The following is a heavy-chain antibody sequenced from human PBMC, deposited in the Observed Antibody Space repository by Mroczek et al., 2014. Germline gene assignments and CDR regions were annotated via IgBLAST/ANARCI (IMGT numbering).Heavy chain of an antibody. J-gene: IGHJ4*02. CDR2: IYTSGST. Sequence: KESGPGLVKPSQTLSLTCTVSGGSISSGSYYWSWIRQPAGKGLEWIGRIYTSGSTNYNPSLKSRVTISVDTSKNQFSLKLSSVTAADTAVYYCARGRLVAGHTHVTPVDYWGQGTLVTVSS. D-gene: IGHD6-19*01. V-gene: IGHV4-61*02. CDR1: GGSISSGSYY. CDR3: ARGRLVAGHTHVTPVDY.